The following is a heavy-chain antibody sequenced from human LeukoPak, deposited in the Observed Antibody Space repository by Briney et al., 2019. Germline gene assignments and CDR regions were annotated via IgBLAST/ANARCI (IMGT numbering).Heavy chain of an antibody. J-gene: IGHJ4*02. CDR3: AKGFDY. CDR1: GFTFSSYG. Sequence: GRSLRLSCAASGFTFSSYGMHGGRQAPGKGLELVAVISYDGSNKYYADSVKRRFTISSDNSKNTLYLQMNSLTAENTAVYYCAKGFDYWGQGSLVTVSS. V-gene: IGHV3-30*18. CDR2: ISYDGSNK.